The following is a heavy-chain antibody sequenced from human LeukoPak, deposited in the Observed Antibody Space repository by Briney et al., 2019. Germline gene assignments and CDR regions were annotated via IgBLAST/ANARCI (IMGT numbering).Heavy chain of an antibody. J-gene: IGHJ4*02. CDR2: IGSSSSPI. Sequence: HTGGSLRLSCAASGFTFSAYSMNWVRQAPEKGLEWVSYIGSSSSPIYYADSVKGRFTISRDNAKNSLYLQMDSLRAKDTAVYYCARDQAYSFDYWGQGTLVTVSS. CDR1: GFTFSAYS. V-gene: IGHV3-48*01. CDR3: ARDQAYSFDY. D-gene: IGHD4-11*01.